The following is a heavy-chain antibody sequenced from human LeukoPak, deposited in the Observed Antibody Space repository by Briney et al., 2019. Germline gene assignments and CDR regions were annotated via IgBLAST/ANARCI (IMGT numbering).Heavy chain of an antibody. D-gene: IGHD5-12*01. CDR2: INPNSGGT. CDR1: GYTFTGYY. Sequence: ASVKVSCKASGYTFTGYYMHWVRQAPGQGLEWMGRINPNSGGTNYAQKFQGRVTMTRDTSISTAYMELSRLRSDDTAAYYCARDTHSGYEFAYDYWGQGTLVTVSS. CDR3: ARDTHSGYEFAYDY. V-gene: IGHV1-2*06. J-gene: IGHJ4*02.